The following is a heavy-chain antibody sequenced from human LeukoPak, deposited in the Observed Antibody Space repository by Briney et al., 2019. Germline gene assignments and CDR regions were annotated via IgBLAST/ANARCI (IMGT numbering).Heavy chain of an antibody. CDR2: IYHSGST. CDR3: ARHEGYYYYYMDV. Sequence: PSETLSLTCAVSGSSISSSNWWSWVRQPPGKGLEWIGEIYHSGSTNYNPSLKSQVTISVDKSKNQFSLKLSSVTAADTAVYYCARHEGYYYYYMDVWGKGTTVTVSS. CDR1: GSSISSSNW. V-gene: IGHV4-4*02. J-gene: IGHJ6*03.